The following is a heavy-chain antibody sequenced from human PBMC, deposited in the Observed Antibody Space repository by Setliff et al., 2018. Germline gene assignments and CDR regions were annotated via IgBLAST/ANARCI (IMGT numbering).Heavy chain of an antibody. CDR1: GYSISSGYI. J-gene: IGHJ4*02. CDR3: ARDLGHGGDSDY. CDR2: IGHTGSI. V-gene: IGHV4-38-2*02. Sequence: PSETLSLTCTVSGYSISSGYIWGWIRQPPGKGLEWVGNIGHTGSINYNPSLKSRPTISRDTSKNQVALKLNSVTATDTAVYYCARDLGHGGDSDYWGQGILVTVS. D-gene: IGHD2-21*02.